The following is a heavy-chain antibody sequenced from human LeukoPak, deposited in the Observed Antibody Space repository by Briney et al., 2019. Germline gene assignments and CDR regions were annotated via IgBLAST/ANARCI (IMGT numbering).Heavy chain of an antibody. CDR3: ARDSPPDIVVVPAALTMDV. Sequence: GGSLRLSRAASGFTFSSYSMNWVRQAPGKGLEWVSSISSSSSYIYYADSVKGRFTISRDNAKNSLYLQMNSLRAEDTAVYYCARDSPPDIVVVPAALTMDVWGKGTTVTVSS. D-gene: IGHD2-2*01. CDR1: GFTFSSYS. CDR2: ISSSSSYI. V-gene: IGHV3-21*01. J-gene: IGHJ6*03.